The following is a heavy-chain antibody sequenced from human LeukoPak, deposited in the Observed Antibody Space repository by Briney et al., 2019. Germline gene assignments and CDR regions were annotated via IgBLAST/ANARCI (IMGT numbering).Heavy chain of an antibody. CDR3: ARQYSDILTGYHRGELYWYFDL. V-gene: IGHV4-39*01. CDR1: GDSISTSSSY. D-gene: IGHD3-9*01. J-gene: IGHJ2*01. CDR2: IYYSGST. Sequence: SETLSLTCSVSGDSISTSSSYWGWIRQPPGKGLEWIGSIYYSGSTYYNTSLKSRVTISVDTSKNQFSLKLSSVTAADTAVYYCARQYSDILTGYHRGELYWYFDLWGRGTLVTVSS.